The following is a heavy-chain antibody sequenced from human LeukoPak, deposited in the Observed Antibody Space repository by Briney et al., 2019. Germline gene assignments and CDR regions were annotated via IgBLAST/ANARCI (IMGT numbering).Heavy chain of an antibody. CDR1: GFTFSSYG. Sequence: PGGSLRLSCAASGFTFSSYGMNWVRQAPGKGLEWVSSISSSYIYYADSVKGRFTISRDNAKSSLYLQMNSLRAEDTAVYYCARDYDFWSGYSYYYYYMDVWGKGTTVTVSS. CDR2: ISSSYI. V-gene: IGHV3-21*01. J-gene: IGHJ6*03. D-gene: IGHD3-3*01. CDR3: ARDYDFWSGYSYYYYYMDV.